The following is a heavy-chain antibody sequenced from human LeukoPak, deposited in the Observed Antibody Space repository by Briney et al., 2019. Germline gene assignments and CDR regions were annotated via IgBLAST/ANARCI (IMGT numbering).Heavy chain of an antibody. V-gene: IGHV4-39*01. D-gene: IGHD6-19*01. CDR3: ARHASGWYTD. J-gene: IGHJ1*01. Sequence: PSETLSLTCDVSGDSITSGDYYWAWIRQPPGKGQQWIASIYYNGATYYNPFLRSRLTISRDTSKNQFSLKMTSVTTTDTAVYHCARHASGWYTDWGQGTPVTVSP. CDR1: GDSITSGDYY. CDR2: IYYNGAT.